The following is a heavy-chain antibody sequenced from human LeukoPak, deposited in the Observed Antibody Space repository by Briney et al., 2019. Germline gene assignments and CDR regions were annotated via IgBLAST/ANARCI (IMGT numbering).Heavy chain of an antibody. CDR2: LYYRGST. CDR1: GGSISSSSYY. Sequence: SETLSLTCTVSGGSISSSSYYWGWIRQPPGKGLEWIGSLYYRGSTYYNPSLKSRVTISVDSSKNQFSLKLSSVTAADTAVYYCARHRWDGTFNFDYWGQGTLVPVSS. D-gene: IGHD1-1*01. J-gene: IGHJ4*02. V-gene: IGHV4-39*01. CDR3: ARHRWDGTFNFDY.